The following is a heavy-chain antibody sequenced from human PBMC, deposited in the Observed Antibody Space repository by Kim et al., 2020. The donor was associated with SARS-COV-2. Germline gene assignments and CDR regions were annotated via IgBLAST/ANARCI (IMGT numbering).Heavy chain of an antibody. J-gene: IGHJ6*02. Sequence: ASVKVSCKASGYTFTSYGISWVRQAPGQGLEWMGWISAYNGNTNYAQKLQGRVTMTTDTSTSTAYMELRSLRSDDTAVYYCARAPDYGSGIFYGMDVWGQGTTVTVSS. CDR1: GYTFTSYG. CDR2: ISAYNGNT. CDR3: ARAPDYGSGIFYGMDV. V-gene: IGHV1-18*04. D-gene: IGHD3-10*01.